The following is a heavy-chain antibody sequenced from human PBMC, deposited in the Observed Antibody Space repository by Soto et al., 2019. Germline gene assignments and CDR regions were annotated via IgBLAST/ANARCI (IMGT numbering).Heavy chain of an antibody. CDR3: ARDASYYSLWSGYYPSRNGMDV. D-gene: IGHD3-3*01. J-gene: IGHJ6*02. V-gene: IGHV3-33*01. CDR2: IWYDGSKK. CDR1: GFTFSSFG. Sequence: QVQVVESGGGVVQPGRSLRLSCAASGFTFSSFGMHWVRQAPGKGLEWVSLIWYDGSKKSYGDSVKGRFTISRDNSRNTVYLLMNSLRADDTAVYYCARDASYYSLWSGYYPSRNGMDVWCQGTTVTVSS.